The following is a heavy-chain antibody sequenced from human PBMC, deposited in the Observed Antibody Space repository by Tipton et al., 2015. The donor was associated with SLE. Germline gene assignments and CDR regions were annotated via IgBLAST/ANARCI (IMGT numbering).Heavy chain of an antibody. J-gene: IGHJ3*02. Sequence: TLSLTCAVSGYSISSSNWWGWIRQPPGKGLEWIGYIYYSGSTNYNPSLKSRVTMSVDTSKTQFSLRLSSVTALDTAVYYCARLYSGSRGAFDIWGQGTMVTVSS. CDR2: IYYSGST. CDR1: GYSISSSNW. D-gene: IGHD1-26*01. V-gene: IGHV4-28*06. CDR3: ARLYSGSRGAFDI.